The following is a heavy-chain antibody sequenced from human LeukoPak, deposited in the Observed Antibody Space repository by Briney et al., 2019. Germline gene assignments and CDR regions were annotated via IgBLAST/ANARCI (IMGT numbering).Heavy chain of an antibody. CDR3: ARDFPGIAVAGTRPLDY. D-gene: IGHD6-19*01. J-gene: IGHJ4*02. CDR1: GFTFSSYA. Sequence: GSLRLSCAASGFTFSSYAMSWVRQAPGKGLEWVSAISGSGGSTYYADSVKGRFTISRDNSKNTLYLQMNSLRAEDTAVYYCARDFPGIAVAGTRPLDYWGQGTLVTVSS. V-gene: IGHV3-23*01. CDR2: ISGSGGST.